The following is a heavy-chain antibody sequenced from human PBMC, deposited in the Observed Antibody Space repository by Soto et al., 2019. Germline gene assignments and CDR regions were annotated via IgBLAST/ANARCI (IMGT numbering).Heavy chain of an antibody. Sequence: PGGSLRLSCAASGFTISTYWMSRIRQAPGKGLEWVANVKPQGSEKWYVDSVKGRFTISRDNAKTSLYLQMNSLRAEDTALYYCAKDRGSGSYAANYYYYGMDVWGQGTTVTGSS. CDR3: AKDRGSGSYAANYYYYGMDV. V-gene: IGHV3-7*05. CDR2: VKPQGSEK. D-gene: IGHD3-10*01. CDR1: GFTISTYW. J-gene: IGHJ6*02.